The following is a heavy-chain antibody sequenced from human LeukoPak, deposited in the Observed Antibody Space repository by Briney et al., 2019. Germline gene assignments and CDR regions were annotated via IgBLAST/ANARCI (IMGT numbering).Heavy chain of an antibody. J-gene: IGHJ4*02. CDR3: AKDHEPYCGGDCFNGDY. D-gene: IGHD2-21*02. CDR1: GFTFSRYG. V-gene: IGHV3-30*18. Sequence: PGGSLGLSCAASGFTFSRYGMHWVRQAPGKGLEWVAVILYDGSNKYYADSVKDRFTISRDNSKNTLYLQMNSLRAEDTAVYYCAKDHEPYCGGDCFNGDYWGQGTLVTVSS. CDR2: ILYDGSNK.